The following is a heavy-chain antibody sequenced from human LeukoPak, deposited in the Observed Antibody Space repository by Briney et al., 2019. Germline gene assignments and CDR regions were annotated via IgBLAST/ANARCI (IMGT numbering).Heavy chain of an antibody. CDR2: ISYDGSNK. Sequence: GGSLRLSCAASGFTFSSYNMNWVRQAPGKGLEWVAVISYDGSNKYYADSVKGRFTISRDNSKNTLYLQMNSLRAEDTAVYYCCSGWYYYYYGMDVWGQGTTVTVSS. D-gene: IGHD6-19*01. CDR1: GFTFSSYN. J-gene: IGHJ6*02. V-gene: IGHV3-30-3*01. CDR3: CSGWYYYYYGMDV.